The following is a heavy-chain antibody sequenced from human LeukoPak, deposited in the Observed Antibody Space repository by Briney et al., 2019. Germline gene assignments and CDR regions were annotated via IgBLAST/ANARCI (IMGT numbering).Heavy chain of an antibody. Sequence: SQTLSLTCAISGGSVAINSVAWNRIRQSPSRGLEWLGRTYYRSKWFNDYAVSVKSRININPDTSKNQFSLQLNSVTPEDTAVYQCARSLRIAAPCVQWGQGTLVAVSS. J-gene: IGHJ4*02. V-gene: IGHV6-1*01. CDR1: GGSVAINSVA. D-gene: IGHD6-13*01. CDR2: TYYRSKWFN. CDR3: ARSLRIAAPCVQ.